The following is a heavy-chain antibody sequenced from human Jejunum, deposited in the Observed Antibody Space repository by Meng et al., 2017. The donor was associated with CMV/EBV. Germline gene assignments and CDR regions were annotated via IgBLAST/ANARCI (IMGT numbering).Heavy chain of an antibody. V-gene: IGHV3-21*04. CDR2: INIGSSYI. J-gene: IGHJ4*02. Sequence: LKISCAASGFTFTSYSMNWVRQAPGRGLEWVSSINIGSSYIYYADSVEGRFTISRDNARNSLYLQMNSLRAEDTAVYYCAKLTDYWGQGTLVTVSS. CDR3: AKLTDY. D-gene: IGHD3-16*01. CDR1: GFTFTSYS.